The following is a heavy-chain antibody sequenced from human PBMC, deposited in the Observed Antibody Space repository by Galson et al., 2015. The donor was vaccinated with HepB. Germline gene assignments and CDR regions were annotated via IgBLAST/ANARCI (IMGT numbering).Heavy chain of an antibody. V-gene: IGHV3-48*01. CDR3: ARAIDFSDGEKYGMDA. D-gene: IGHD5-24*01. Sequence: SLRLSCAASGFSFSSYSMNWVRQAPGKGLEWLSYISSSGTSIYYTDSVKGRFTISRDNAKHSLYLQMNSLRTEDTAVYYCARAIDFSDGEKYGMDAWGQGTTVTASS. J-gene: IGHJ6*02. CDR1: GFSFSSYS. CDR2: ISSSGTSI.